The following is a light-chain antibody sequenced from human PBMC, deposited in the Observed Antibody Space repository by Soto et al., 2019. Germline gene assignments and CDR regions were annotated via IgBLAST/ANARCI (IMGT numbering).Light chain of an antibody. Sequence: LFTQTPATHSLSPGPVATLSCGLIQSVSRSDLAWYQQKPGQAPRLLIYGASSRATGIPDRFSGSGSGTDFTLTISRMEPEDFAVYYCQQFSSTPSWTFAQRSKVDI. CDR2: GAS. J-gene: IGKJ1*01. CDR3: QQFSSTPSWT. CDR1: QSVSRSD. V-gene: IGKV3-20*01.